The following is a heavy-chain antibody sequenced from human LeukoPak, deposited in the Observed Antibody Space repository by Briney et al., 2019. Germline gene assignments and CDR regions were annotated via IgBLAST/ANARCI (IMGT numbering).Heavy chain of an antibody. CDR2: ISYDGSNK. V-gene: IGHV3-30-3*01. Sequence: PGGSLRLSCAASGFTFSSYAMHWVRQAPGKGLEWVAVISYDGSNKYYADSVKGRFTISRDNSKNTLYLQMNSLRAEDTAVYYCARDRYYGSGSYQGYFDYWGQGTLVTVSS. J-gene: IGHJ4*02. CDR1: GFTFSSYA. CDR3: ARDRYYGSGSYQGYFDY. D-gene: IGHD3-10*01.